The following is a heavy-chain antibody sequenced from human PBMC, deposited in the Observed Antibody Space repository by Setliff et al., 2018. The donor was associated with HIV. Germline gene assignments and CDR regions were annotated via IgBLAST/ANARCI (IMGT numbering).Heavy chain of an antibody. CDR2: IRYDGSDK. J-gene: IGHJ6*03. CDR3: AKNARDYYYYYMDV. CDR1: GFTFSSYV. Sequence: LRLSCAASGFTFSSYVMHWVRQAPGKGLEWVTFIRYDGSDKYYADSVKGRFTISRDNSKNTLYLQMNSLRTEDTAVYYCAKNARDYYYYYMDVWGKGTTVTVSS. V-gene: IGHV3-30*02.